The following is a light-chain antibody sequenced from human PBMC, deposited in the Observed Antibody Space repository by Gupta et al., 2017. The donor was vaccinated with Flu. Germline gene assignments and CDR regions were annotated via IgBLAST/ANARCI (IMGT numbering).Light chain of an antibody. CDR3: MQAAHWPQA. Sequence: VTPGQPASISCRSSQSLVHSDGNTYLHWYLQKPGRSPQLLIYLVSYRASGVPDRFSGSASGTDFTLKISRVEAEDVGVYYCMQAAHWPQAFGQGTTLEIK. CDR2: LVS. CDR1: QSLVHSDGNTY. V-gene: IGKV2-28*01. J-gene: IGKJ2*01.